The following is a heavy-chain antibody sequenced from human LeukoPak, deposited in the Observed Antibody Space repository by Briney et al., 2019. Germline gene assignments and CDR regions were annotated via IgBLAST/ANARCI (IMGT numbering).Heavy chain of an antibody. J-gene: IGHJ4*02. CDR2: IIPIFGTT. Sequence: GASVKVSCKASGGTFSSYAISWVRQAPGQGLEWMGGIIPIFGTTNYAQKFQGRVTITADESTSTAYMELSSLRSEDTAVYYCARAGSSGWTPDYWGQGTLVTVSS. D-gene: IGHD6-19*01. V-gene: IGHV1-69*13. CDR1: GGTFSSYA. CDR3: ARAGSSGWTPDY.